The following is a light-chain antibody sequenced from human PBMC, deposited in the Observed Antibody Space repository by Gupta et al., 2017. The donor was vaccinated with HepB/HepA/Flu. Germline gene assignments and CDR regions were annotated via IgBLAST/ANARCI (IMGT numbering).Light chain of an antibody. CDR1: SSDVGGYNY. J-gene: IGLJ2*01. CDR3: SSYASSNTPV. V-gene: IGLV2-14*01. Sequence: QSAPTQLASVFGSPGQPITISCTGTSSDVGGYNYVSWYQQHPGKAPKLMKYYVSNRPSGASNRVSGSKSGNTASLTVSGRHAEDEADYYCSSYASSNTPVFGGGTKLTVL. CDR2: YVS.